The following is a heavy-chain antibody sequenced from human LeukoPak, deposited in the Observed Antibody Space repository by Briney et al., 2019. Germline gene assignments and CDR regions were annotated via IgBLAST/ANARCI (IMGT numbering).Heavy chain of an antibody. V-gene: IGHV4-59*08. Sequence: SETLSLTCAVSGVSISSFYWSWIRQPPGKGLQWIGYVFHTGDTNYNPYLKGRVTMSLDTSKDQVSLRLTSVTAADTAVYFCARHPFATPFDHWGRGTLVTVSS. J-gene: IGHJ4*02. CDR3: ARHPFATPFDH. D-gene: IGHD2-15*01. CDR2: VFHTGDT. CDR1: GVSISSFY.